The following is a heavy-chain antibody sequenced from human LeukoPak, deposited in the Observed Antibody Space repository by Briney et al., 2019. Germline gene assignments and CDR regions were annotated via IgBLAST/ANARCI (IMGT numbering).Heavy chain of an antibody. Sequence: GGSLRLSCAASGFIFSSYAMSWVRQAPGKGVEWVSAIIGIGGSTYYADSVTARFTISRHNSHNTLYVQMTSTRAEDTAVYYCGTGIWFGAGYYGMDVWGKGTTVTVSS. D-gene: IGHD3-10*01. V-gene: IGHV3-23*01. CDR1: GFIFSSYA. CDR2: IIGIGGST. J-gene: IGHJ6*04. CDR3: GTGIWFGAGYYGMDV.